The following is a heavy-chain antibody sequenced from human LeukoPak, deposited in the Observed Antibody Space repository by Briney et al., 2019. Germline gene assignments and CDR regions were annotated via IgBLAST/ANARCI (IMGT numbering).Heavy chain of an antibody. CDR3: ARGPITYYDYVWGSYPSRNYFDY. CDR1: GYTFTSYG. J-gene: IGHJ4*02. CDR2: ISAYNGNT. V-gene: IGHV1-18*01. D-gene: IGHD3-16*02. Sequence: ASVKVSCKASGYTFTSYGISWVRQAPGQGLEWMGWISAYNGNTNYAQKLQGRVTMTTDTSTSTAYMELRSLRSDDTAVYSCARGPITYYDYVWGSYPSRNYFDYWGQGTLVTVSS.